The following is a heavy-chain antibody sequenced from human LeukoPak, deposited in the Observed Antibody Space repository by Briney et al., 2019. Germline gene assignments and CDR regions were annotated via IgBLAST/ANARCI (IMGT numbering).Heavy chain of an antibody. Sequence: GGSLRLSCAASGFTFSNYAITWVRQAPGKGLEWVSAISGSGGSTYYADSVKGRFTISRDNSKNTLYLQMNSLGAEDTAVYYCAKDGHLAHFDSPNWFDPWGQGTLVTVSS. D-gene: IGHD3-9*01. CDR3: AKDGHLAHFDSPNWFDP. J-gene: IGHJ5*02. V-gene: IGHV3-23*01. CDR1: GFTFSNYA. CDR2: ISGSGGST.